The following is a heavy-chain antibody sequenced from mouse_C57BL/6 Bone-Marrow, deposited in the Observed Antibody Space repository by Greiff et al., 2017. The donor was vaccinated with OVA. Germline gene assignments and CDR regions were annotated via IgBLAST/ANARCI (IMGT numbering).Heavy chain of an antibody. CDR2: IHPNSGST. CDR3: ARGQLRQAWFAY. V-gene: IGHV1-64*01. D-gene: IGHD3-2*02. Sequence: QVQLQQPGAELVKPGASVKLSCKASGYTFTSYWMHWVKQRPGQGLEWIGMIHPNSGSTNYNEKFKSKATLTVDKSSSTAYMQLSSLTSEDSAVYYCARGQLRQAWFAYWGQGTLVTVSA. CDR1: GYTFTSYW. J-gene: IGHJ3*01.